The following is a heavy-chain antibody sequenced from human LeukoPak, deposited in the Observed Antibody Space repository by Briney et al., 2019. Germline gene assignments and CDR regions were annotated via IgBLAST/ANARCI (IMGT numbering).Heavy chain of an antibody. CDR2: INPNSGGT. Sequence: GASVKVSCKASGYTFTGYYMHWVRQAPGQGLEWMGWINPNSGGTNYAQKFQGWVTMTRDTSISTAYMELSRLRSDDTAVYYCARDLIPIAVARPSPAFYFDYWGQGTLVTVSS. CDR3: ARDLIPIAVARPSPAFYFDY. V-gene: IGHV1-2*04. J-gene: IGHJ4*02. D-gene: IGHD6-19*01. CDR1: GYTFTGYY.